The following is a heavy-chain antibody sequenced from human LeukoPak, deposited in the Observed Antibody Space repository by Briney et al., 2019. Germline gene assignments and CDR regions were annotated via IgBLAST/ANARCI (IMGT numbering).Heavy chain of an antibody. D-gene: IGHD2-15*01. Sequence: ASVTVSYKASGYTFNKYYIHWVRQVPGQGLEWMGWINPNSGDTKSAQKFQDRVTMTRDTSITTAYMELSRLESDDTAIYYCARVTPQFFDLWGQGTLVTVSS. CDR3: ARVTPQFFDL. CDR2: INPNSGDT. J-gene: IGHJ4*02. V-gene: IGHV1-2*02. CDR1: GYTFNKYY.